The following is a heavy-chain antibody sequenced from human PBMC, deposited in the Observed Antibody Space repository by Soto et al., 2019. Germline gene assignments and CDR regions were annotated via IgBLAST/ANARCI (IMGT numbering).Heavy chain of an antibody. J-gene: IGHJ6*03. D-gene: IGHD2-15*01. CDR3: ARDADCSGGSCIFYYMDV. Sequence: GASVKVSCKASGYTFTSYGISWVRQAPGQGLEWMGWISAYNGNTNYAQKLQGRVTMTTDTSTSTAYMELRSLRSDDTAVYYCARDADCSGGSCIFYYMDVWGKGTTVTVSS. CDR1: GYTFTSYG. CDR2: ISAYNGNT. V-gene: IGHV1-18*01.